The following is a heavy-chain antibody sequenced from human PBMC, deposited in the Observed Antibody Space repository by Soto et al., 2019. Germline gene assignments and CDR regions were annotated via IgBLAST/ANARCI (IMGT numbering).Heavy chain of an antibody. V-gene: IGHV3-23*01. CDR1: GFTFSSYA. CDR2: ISGSGGST. Sequence: EVQLLESGGGLVQPGGSLRLSCAASGFTFSSYAMSWVRQAPGKGLEWVSAISGSGGSTYYADSVKGRLTISRDNSKNTLYLQMNSLRAEDTAVYYCAKDGYCSGGSCYRTDFWGRGTLVIVSS. J-gene: IGHJ4*02. CDR3: AKDGYCSGGSCYRTDF. D-gene: IGHD2-15*01.